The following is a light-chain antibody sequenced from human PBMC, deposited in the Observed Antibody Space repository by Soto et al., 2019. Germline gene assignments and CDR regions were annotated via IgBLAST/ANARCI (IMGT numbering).Light chain of an antibody. CDR2: GAS. J-gene: IGKJ1*01. Sequence: EVVLTQSPGTLSLSPGERATLSCRASQSVNSIYLAWYQQKPGQPPRLLIYGASSRATGIPDRFSGSGSGTDFTLTISRLEPEDFAVYYCQQLGSPQWTFGQGTKVESK. CDR1: QSVNSIY. V-gene: IGKV3-20*01. CDR3: QQLGSPQWT.